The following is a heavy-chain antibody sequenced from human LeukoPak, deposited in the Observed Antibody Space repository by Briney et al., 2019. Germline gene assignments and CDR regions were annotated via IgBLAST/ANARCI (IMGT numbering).Heavy chain of an antibody. CDR2: IRYDGSNN. CDR1: GFTFSSYG. CDR3: ARDRGYSNYYDY. J-gene: IGHJ4*01. Sequence: GRSLRLSCAASGFTFSSYGMHWVSQAPGKGLEWVAFIRYDGSNNYYADSVKGRFTISRENSKNSLSLQMNSLRDEDTAVYYCARDRGYSNYYDYWGQGTLVTVSS. D-gene: IGHD5-12*01. V-gene: IGHV3-30*02.